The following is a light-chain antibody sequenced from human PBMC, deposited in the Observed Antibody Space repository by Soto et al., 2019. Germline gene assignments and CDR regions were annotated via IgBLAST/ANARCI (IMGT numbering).Light chain of an antibody. Sequence: DIVLTQSPGTLSLSPGERATLSRRASQSVTNRYLAWYQQKPGQAPRLLFFGASIRDTGIPDRFSGSGSGTDFTLTINRLEPEDSAVYYCHQYGSSPGTFGPGTKVEIK. CDR3: HQYGSSPGT. CDR2: GAS. J-gene: IGKJ1*01. CDR1: QSVTNRY. V-gene: IGKV3-20*01.